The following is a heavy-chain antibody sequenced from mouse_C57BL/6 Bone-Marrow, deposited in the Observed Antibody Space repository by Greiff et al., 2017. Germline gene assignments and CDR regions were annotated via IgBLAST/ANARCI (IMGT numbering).Heavy chain of an antibody. D-gene: IGHD2-4*01. V-gene: IGHV10-1*01. CDR1: GFSFNTYA. CDR3: VRSTMITTEIGYYAMDY. Sequence: EVQVVESGGGLVQPKGSLKLSCAASGFSFNTYAMNWVRQAPGKGLEWVARIRSKSNNYATYYADSVKDRFTISRDASENMLYLQMNNLKTEDTDMYYCVRSTMITTEIGYYAMDYWGQGTSVTVSS. CDR2: IRSKSNNYAT. J-gene: IGHJ4*01.